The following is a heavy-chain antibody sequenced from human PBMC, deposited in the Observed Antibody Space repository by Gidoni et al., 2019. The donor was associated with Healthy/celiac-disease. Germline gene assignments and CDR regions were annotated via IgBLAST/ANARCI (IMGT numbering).Heavy chain of an antibody. J-gene: IGHJ6*02. CDR3: ARDGLPKSVSYYDILTGYYSGSGYYGMDV. D-gene: IGHD3-9*01. V-gene: IGHV4-61*01. CDR1: GGPVSSGSYY. Sequence: QVQLQESGPGLVKPSETLSLTCTVSGGPVSSGSYYWSWIRQPPGQGLDWIGYIYYSGSTNYNPSLKSRVTISVDTSKNQFSLKLSSVTAADTAVYYCARDGLPKSVSYYDILTGYYSGSGYYGMDVWGQGTTVTVSS. CDR2: IYYSGST.